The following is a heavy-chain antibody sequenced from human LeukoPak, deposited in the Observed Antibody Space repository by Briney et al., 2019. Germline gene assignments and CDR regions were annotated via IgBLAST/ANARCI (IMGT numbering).Heavy chain of an antibody. CDR2: ISYDGSNK. Sequence: GSLRLSCAASGSTFSSYGMHWVRQAPGKGLEWVAVISYDGSNKYYADSVKGRFTISRDNSKNTLYLQMNSLRAEDTAVYYCANRRPSAVAAFDIWGQGTMVTVSS. CDR1: GSTFSSYG. V-gene: IGHV3-30*18. D-gene: IGHD2-15*01. J-gene: IGHJ3*02. CDR3: ANRRPSAVAAFDI.